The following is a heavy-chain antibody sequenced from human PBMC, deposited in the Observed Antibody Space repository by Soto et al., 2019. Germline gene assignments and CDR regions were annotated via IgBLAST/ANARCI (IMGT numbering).Heavy chain of an antibody. V-gene: IGHV4-31*03. CDR2: IYYSGST. Sequence: SETLSLTCTVSGGSISSGGYYWSWIRQHPGKGLEWIGYIYYSGSTYYNPSLKSRVTISVDTSKNQFSLKLCSVTAADTAVYYCARVPVVPAAVFDYWGQGTLVTVSS. D-gene: IGHD2-2*01. CDR3: ARVPVVPAAVFDY. J-gene: IGHJ4*02. CDR1: GGSISSGGYY.